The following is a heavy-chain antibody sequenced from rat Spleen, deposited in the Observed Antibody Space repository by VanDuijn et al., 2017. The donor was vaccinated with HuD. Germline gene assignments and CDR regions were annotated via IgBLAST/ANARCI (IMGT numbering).Heavy chain of an antibody. D-gene: IGHD1-1*01. CDR3: SRDRAYSYSADFDY. CDR1: GFFLTSYN. V-gene: IGHV2-63*01. CDR2: MRYNGDT. Sequence: QVQLKESGPGLVQPSQTLSLTCTVSGFFLTSYNVHWVRQPPGKGLEWMGRMRYNGDTSYNSALKSRLSISRDTSKNQVFLKMNSLQTDDTGTYYCSRDRAYSYSADFDYWGQGVMVTVSS. J-gene: IGHJ2*01.